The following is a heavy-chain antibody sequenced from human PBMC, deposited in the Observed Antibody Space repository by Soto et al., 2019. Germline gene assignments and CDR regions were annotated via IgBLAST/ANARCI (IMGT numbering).Heavy chain of an antibody. V-gene: IGHV1-69*02. CDR2: IIPILGIA. Sequence: QVQLVQSGAEVKKPGSSVKVSCKASGGTFSSYTISWVRQAPGQGLEWMGRIIPILGIANYAEKFQGRVTITADKSTSTAYMELSSLRSEDTAVYYCARAPLLRYEYFQHWGQGTLVTVSS. CDR3: ARAPLLRYEYFQH. CDR1: GGTFSSYT. J-gene: IGHJ1*01. D-gene: IGHD4-17*01.